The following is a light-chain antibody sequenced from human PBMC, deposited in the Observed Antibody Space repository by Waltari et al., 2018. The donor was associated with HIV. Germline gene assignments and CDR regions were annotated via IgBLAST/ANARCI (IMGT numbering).Light chain of an antibody. Sequence: QSVLTQPPSASGTPGQRVTISCSGSSSTIGDTPVTWYLQGPGTAPQVLIYSNNQRPSGVPDRFSGSKSGTSVSLAISGLQSEDEADYYCSTWDDSLNEWVFGGGTKLTVL. J-gene: IGLJ2*01. CDR3: STWDDSLNEWV. CDR2: SNN. V-gene: IGLV1-44*01. CDR1: SSTIGDTP.